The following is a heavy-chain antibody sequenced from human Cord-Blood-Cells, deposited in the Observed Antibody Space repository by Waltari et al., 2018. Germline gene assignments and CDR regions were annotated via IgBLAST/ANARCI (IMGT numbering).Heavy chain of an antibody. D-gene: IGHD6-6*01. CDR3: ATADPLGSSSSGKGAFDI. CDR2: VDPEDGET. V-gene: IGHV1-24*01. J-gene: IGHJ3*02. Sequence: QGQLVQSGAEVKRPGGSVKLSCKVSGYALAELSMHWVREAPGKGLEWMGGVDPEDGETIYAQKFQGRVTMTEDTSTDTAYMELSSLRSEDTAVYYCATADPLGSSSSGKGAFDIWGQGTMVTVSS. CDR1: GYALAELS.